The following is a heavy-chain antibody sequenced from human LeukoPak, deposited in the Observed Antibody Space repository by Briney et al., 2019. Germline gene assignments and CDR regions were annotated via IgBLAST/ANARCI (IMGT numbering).Heavy chain of an antibody. D-gene: IGHD3-10*01. CDR3: ARVRLGRGVDDAFDV. V-gene: IGHV1-2*06. Sequence: ASVKVSCKASGYTFTGYYIHWVRQAPGQEPEWMGRMNPNSGGAHYAQNFQGRVTMTRDTSISTAYMELTSLRSDDTAVYYCARVRLGRGVDDAFDVWGQGTMVTLSS. J-gene: IGHJ3*01. CDR1: GYTFTGYY. CDR2: MNPNSGGA.